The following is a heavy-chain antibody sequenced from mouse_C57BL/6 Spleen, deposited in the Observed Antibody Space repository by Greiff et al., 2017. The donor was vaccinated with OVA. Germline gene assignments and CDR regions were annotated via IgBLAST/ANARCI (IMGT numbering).Heavy chain of an antibody. V-gene: IGHV1-69*01. Sequence: VKLQESGAELVMPGASVKLSCKASGYTFTSYWMHWVKQRPGQGLEWIGEIDPSDSYTNYNQKFKGKSTLTVDKSSSTAYMQLSSLTSEDSAVYYCARNYDYYYAMDYWGQGTSVTVSS. CDR3: ARNYDYYYAMDY. J-gene: IGHJ4*01. CDR1: GYTFTSYW. D-gene: IGHD2-4*01. CDR2: IDPSDSYT.